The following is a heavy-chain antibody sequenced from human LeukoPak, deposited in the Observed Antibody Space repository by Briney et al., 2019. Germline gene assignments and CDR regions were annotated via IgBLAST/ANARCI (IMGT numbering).Heavy chain of an antibody. D-gene: IGHD3-22*01. V-gene: IGHV3-64*01. CDR2: ISSNGGST. Sequence: PGGSLRLSCAASGFTFSSYAMHWVRQAPGKGLEYVSAISSNGGSTYYANSVKGRFTISRDNSKNTLYLQMGSLRAEDMAVYYCARGTAYYYDSSGTDVWGQGTTVTVSS. J-gene: IGHJ6*02. CDR3: ARGTAYYYDSSGTDV. CDR1: GFTFSSYA.